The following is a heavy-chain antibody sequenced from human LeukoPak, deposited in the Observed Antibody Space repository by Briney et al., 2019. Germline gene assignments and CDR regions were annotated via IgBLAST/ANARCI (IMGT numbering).Heavy chain of an antibody. J-gene: IGHJ5*01. Sequence: SETLSLTCTVSGGSISSGGYSWSWIRQHPGKGLEWIGYIYYSGSTYYNPSLKSRVTISVDTSKNQFSLKLGSVTAADTAVYYCAREQLYYDSSGFVSWGQGTLVTVSS. D-gene: IGHD3-22*01. CDR2: IYYSGST. CDR1: GGSISSGGYS. V-gene: IGHV4-31*03. CDR3: AREQLYYDSSGFVS.